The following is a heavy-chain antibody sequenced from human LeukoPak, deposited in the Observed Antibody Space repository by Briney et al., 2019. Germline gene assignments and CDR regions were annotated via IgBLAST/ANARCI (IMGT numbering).Heavy chain of an antibody. V-gene: IGHV3-21*01. CDR3: ARSSGWYGETPYYFDY. CDR1: GFTFSSYS. J-gene: IGHJ4*02. CDR2: ISSSSSYI. Sequence: GGSLRLSCAASGFTFSSYSMNWVRQAPGKGLEWVSSISSSSSYIYYADSVKGRFTISRDNAKNSLYLQMNSLRAEDTAVHYCARSSGWYGETPYYFDYWGQGTLVTVSS. D-gene: IGHD6-19*01.